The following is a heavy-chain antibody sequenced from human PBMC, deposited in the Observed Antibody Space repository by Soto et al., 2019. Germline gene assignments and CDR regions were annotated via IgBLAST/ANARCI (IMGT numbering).Heavy chain of an antibody. CDR1: GFTFSSYG. D-gene: IGHD6-13*01. J-gene: IGHJ4*02. CDR2: ISYDGSNK. V-gene: IGHV3-30*03. Sequence: GGSLRLSCAASGFTFSSYGMHWVRQAPGKGLEWVAVISYDGSNKYYADSVKGRFTISRDNSKNTLYLQMNSLRAEDTAVYYCAQQGDYFDYWGQGTLVTVSS. CDR3: AQQGDYFDY.